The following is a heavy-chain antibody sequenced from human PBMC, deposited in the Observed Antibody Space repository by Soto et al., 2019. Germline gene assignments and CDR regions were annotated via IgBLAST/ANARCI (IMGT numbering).Heavy chain of an antibody. CDR3: ARPSPYYYYGMDV. V-gene: IGHV1-2*04. D-gene: IGHD2-2*01. CDR1: GYTFTDDY. Sequence: ASVKVSCKASGYTFTDDYIHWVRLRQAPGQGLEWMGWINPNSGGTNYAQKFQDWVTMTRDTSISTAYLELSSLRSDDTAVYYCARPSPYYYYGMDVWGQGTTVTVSS. J-gene: IGHJ6*02. CDR2: INPNSGGT.